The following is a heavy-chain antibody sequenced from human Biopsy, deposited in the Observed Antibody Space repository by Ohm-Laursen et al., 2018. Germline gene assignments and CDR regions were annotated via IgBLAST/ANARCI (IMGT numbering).Heavy chain of an antibody. CDR1: GFNFDDYA. Sequence: SLRLSCAASGFNFDDYAMHWIRQGPGKGLEWVAGLTWNSGTIAYAGSVRGRFTISRDNAKNSLYLQMNNLTSEDTTLYYCVRSLRNYDFLDSWGQGTLVSVSS. CDR2: LTWNSGTI. V-gene: IGHV3-9*01. J-gene: IGHJ4*02. D-gene: IGHD3-16*01. CDR3: VRSLRNYDFLDS.